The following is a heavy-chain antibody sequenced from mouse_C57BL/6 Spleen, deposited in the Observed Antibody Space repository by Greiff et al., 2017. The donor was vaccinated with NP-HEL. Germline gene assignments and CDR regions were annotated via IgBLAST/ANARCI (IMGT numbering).Heavy chain of an antibody. J-gene: IGHJ4*01. CDR1: GFSLTSYG. D-gene: IGHD1-1*01. CDR2: IWSGGST. CDR3: ARAPDYYGSSYGAMDY. V-gene: IGHV2-2*01. Sequence: QVQLKESGPGLVQPSQSLSITCTVSGFSLTSYGVHWVRQSPGKGLEWLGVIWSGGSTDYNAAFISRLSISKDNSKSQVFFKMNSLQADDTAIYYCARAPDYYGSSYGAMDYWGQGTSVTVSS.